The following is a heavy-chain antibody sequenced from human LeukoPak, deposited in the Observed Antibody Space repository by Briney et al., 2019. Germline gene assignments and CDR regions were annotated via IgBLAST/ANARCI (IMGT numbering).Heavy chain of an antibody. V-gene: IGHV3-23*01. CDR1: GFTFAKYW. J-gene: IGHJ4*02. CDR2: ISGSDGST. CDR3: AKDSAKKYDDY. Sequence: PGGSLRLSCAASGFTFAKYWMNWVRQAPGKGLVWVSGISGSDGSTNYADSVKGRFTISRENSKNTLYLQMNSLRAEDTAVYYCAKDSAKKYDDYWGQGTLVTVSS. D-gene: IGHD2/OR15-2a*01.